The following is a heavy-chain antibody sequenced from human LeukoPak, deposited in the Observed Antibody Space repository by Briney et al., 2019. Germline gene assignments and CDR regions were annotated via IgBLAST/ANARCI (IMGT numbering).Heavy chain of an antibody. Sequence: TSETLSLTCTVSGGSISSGSYYWGWIRQPPGKGLEWIGNIYYSGSTYYNPSLKSRVSISVDTSKNQFSLNLNSVTAADTAVYYCARGGDRSFDYWGQGTLVTVSS. D-gene: IGHD3-10*01. CDR2: IYYSGST. V-gene: IGHV4-39*07. CDR3: ARGGDRSFDY. CDR1: GGSISSGSYY. J-gene: IGHJ4*02.